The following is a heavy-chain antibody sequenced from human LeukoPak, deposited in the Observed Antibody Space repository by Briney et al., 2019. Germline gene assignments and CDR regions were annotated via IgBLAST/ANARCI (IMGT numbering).Heavy chain of an antibody. V-gene: IGHV3-23*01. J-gene: IGHJ4*02. CDR3: AKDSGNIGWYFDY. CDR1: GFTFAAYT. Sequence: PGGSPRLSCAASGFTFAAYTMSWVRQAPGKGLEWVSAITGGGHRIYYADSVKGRFTISRDTSKNTLYLQMNSLRVEDTALYYCAKDSGNIGWYFDYWGQGALLTVSS. CDR2: ITGGGHRI. D-gene: IGHD6-19*01.